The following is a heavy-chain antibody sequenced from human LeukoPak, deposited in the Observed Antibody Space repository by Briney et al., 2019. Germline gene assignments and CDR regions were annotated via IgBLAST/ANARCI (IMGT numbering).Heavy chain of an antibody. CDR3: ARARKQQLEFDY. V-gene: IGHV4-59*01. J-gene: IGHJ4*02. CDR2: IYYSGST. D-gene: IGHD6-13*01. Sequence: PSETLSLTCTVSGGSISSYYWSWIRQPPGKGLEWIGYIYYSGSTNYNPSLKSRVTISVDTSKNQFSLKLSSVTAADTAVYYCARARKQQLEFDYWGQGTLVTVSS. CDR1: GGSISSYY.